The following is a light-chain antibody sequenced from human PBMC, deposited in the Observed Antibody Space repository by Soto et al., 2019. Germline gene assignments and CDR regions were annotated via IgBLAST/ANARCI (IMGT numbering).Light chain of an antibody. V-gene: IGKV3-15*01. Sequence: EVVMTQSPATLSVSPGERATLSCRASQSVSDNLAWYQQKPGQPPRLLIYGVSTRATAIPARFSASGSGTDFTLTISSLQSEDFAVYYCQQSNSSPYTFGQGTKLDIK. CDR3: QQSNSSPYT. J-gene: IGKJ2*01. CDR1: QSVSDN. CDR2: GVS.